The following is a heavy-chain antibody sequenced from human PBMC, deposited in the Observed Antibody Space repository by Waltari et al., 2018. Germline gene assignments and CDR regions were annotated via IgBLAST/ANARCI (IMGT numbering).Heavy chain of an antibody. CDR3: ASHYYDSSGYFRNNWFDP. CDR2: IYHSGST. D-gene: IGHD3-22*01. CDR1: GYSISSGYY. J-gene: IGHJ5*02. V-gene: IGHV4-38-2*02. Sequence: QVQLQESGPGLVKPSETLSLTCTVSGYSISSGYYWGWIRQPPGKGLEWIGSIYHSGSTYYNPSLKSRVTISVDTSKNQFSLKLSSVTAADTAVYYCASHYYDSSGYFRNNWFDPWGQGTLVTVSS.